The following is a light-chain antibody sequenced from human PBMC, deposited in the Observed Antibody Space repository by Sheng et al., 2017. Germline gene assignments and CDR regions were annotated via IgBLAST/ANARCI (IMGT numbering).Light chain of an antibody. CDR1: QSISSW. Sequence: DIQMTQSPSTLSASVGDRVTITCRASQSISSWLAWYQQKPGKAPKILIYAASSLQSGVPSRFSGSGSGTDFTLTISSLQPEDFATYYCQQANSFPPWTFGQGTKVEIK. J-gene: IGKJ1*01. CDR2: AAS. V-gene: IGKV1-12*01. CDR3: QQANSFPPWT.